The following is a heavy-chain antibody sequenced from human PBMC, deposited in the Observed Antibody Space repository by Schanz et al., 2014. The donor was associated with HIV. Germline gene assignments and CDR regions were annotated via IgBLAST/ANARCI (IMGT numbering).Heavy chain of an antibody. CDR1: GFSFDDYA. CDR2: ISWNSGSI. CDR3: ARGRLIGNSGYPYFDF. V-gene: IGHV3-9*01. J-gene: IGHJ4*02. D-gene: IGHD3-10*01. Sequence: EVQLLESGGGLVQPGGSLRLSCAASGFSFDDYAMHWVRQAPGKGLEWVSGISWNSGSIGYADSVRGRFTISRDNAKNSVYLQMDSLRVEDTALYYCARGRLIGNSGYPYFDFWGQGTQVTVSS.